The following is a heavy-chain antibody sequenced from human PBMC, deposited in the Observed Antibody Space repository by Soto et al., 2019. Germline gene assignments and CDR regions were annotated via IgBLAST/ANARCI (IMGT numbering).Heavy chain of an antibody. V-gene: IGHV3-23*01. D-gene: IGHD2-21*02. CDR2: ISGRGVDT. CDR3: AKDQTDVTLFDY. Sequence: GGSVILSCAASVFSFRSLAMSCVREAPGKGLEWVSSISGRGVDTLYADSVKGRFTISRDNSRNTLYLQVNSLRAEDTAVYYCAKDQTDVTLFDYWGQGTLVTVSS. CDR1: VFSFRSLA. J-gene: IGHJ4*02.